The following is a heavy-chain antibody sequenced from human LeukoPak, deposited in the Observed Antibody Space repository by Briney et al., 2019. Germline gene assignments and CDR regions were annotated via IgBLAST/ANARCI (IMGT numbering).Heavy chain of an antibody. CDR1: GFTFSSYS. CDR3: ARDPFSAGAEYFQY. CDR2: ISSSSSYI. V-gene: IGHV3-21*01. J-gene: IGHJ1*01. Sequence: GGSLRLSCAASGFTFSSYSMNWVRQAPGKGLEWDSSISSSSSYIYYADSVRGRFTISRDNAKNSLYLQMNNLRAEDTAVYYCARDPFSAGAEYFQYWGQGTLVTVSS. D-gene: IGHD6-25*01.